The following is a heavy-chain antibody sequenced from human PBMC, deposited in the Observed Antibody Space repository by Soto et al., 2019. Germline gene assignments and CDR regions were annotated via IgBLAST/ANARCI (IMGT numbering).Heavy chain of an antibody. Sequence: QVRLQESGPGLVEPSGTLSLTCAVSGDSVSSSSCWSWVGQAPGKGLEWIGEIYHSGTFNYNPSLASRVPVSVDKSSNQLSLNLKSVPAADTAVYYCVRSVPAATWQYSGMDVWGQGTTVTVSS. J-gene: IGHJ6*02. CDR2: IYHSGTF. D-gene: IGHD2-2*01. CDR1: GDSVSSSSC. CDR3: VRSVPAATWQYSGMDV. V-gene: IGHV4-4*02.